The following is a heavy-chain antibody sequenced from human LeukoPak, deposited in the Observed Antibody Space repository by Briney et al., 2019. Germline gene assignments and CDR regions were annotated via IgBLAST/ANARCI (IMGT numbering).Heavy chain of an antibody. CDR3: AEDTAYCGGDCYSDY. J-gene: IGHJ4*02. CDR2: ISGSGGST. D-gene: IGHD2-21*02. V-gene: IGHV3-23*01. Sequence: GGSLRLSCAASGFTFSSYAMSGVRQAPGKGLEWVSAISGSGGSTYYADSVKGRFTISRDNSKNTLYLQMNSLRAEDTAVYYCAEDTAYCGGDCYSDYWGQGTLVTVSS. CDR1: GFTFSSYA.